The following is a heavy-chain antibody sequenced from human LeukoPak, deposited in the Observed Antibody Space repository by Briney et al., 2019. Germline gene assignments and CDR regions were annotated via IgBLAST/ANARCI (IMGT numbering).Heavy chain of an antibody. V-gene: IGHV3-7*01. CDR2: MKKDGSET. CDR1: GFTFSSYS. CDR3: GRHRSGSGTYFIDY. D-gene: IGHD3-10*01. Sequence: GGSLRLSCVVSGFTFSSYSMIWVRQAPGKGLQWVANMKKDGSETKYVESVKGRFTISRDNAKNSLYLQMNSLIAEDTAVYYCGRHRSGSGTYFIDYWGQGTLVSVSS. J-gene: IGHJ4*02.